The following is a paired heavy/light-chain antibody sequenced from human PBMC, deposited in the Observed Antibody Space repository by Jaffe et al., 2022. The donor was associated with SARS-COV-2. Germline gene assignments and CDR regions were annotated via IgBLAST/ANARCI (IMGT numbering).Heavy chain of an antibody. J-gene: IGHJ6*03. Sequence: DVHLAQSGAELKKPGESLKISCEASGYDFTSSWIAWVRQMPGRGLEWMGIIYPGDSDARYSPSFQGQVTISADKSISTAFLQWTSLKASDTAMYYCARRMRRAAAGSFYYYMDVWGKGTTVTVAS. CDR1: GYDFTSSW. D-gene: IGHD6-13*01. CDR2: IYPGDSDA. V-gene: IGHV5-51*01. CDR3: ARRMRRAAAGSFYYYMDV.
Light chain of an antibody. CDR1: QSVTSTY. CDR3: QQYGT. CDR2: GAS. J-gene: IGKJ2*01. V-gene: IGKV3-20*01. Sequence: EIVLTQSPGTLSLSPGERATLSCKASQSVTSTYLGWYQQRPGQAPRLLIYGASIRATGIPDRFSGSGSGTDFTLTISRLEPEDFAVYYCQQYGTFGQGTKLEVK.